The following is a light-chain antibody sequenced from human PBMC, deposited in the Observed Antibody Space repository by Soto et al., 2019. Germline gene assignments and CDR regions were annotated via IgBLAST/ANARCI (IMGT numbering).Light chain of an antibody. CDR3: QDYGSSPQT. J-gene: IGKJ1*01. V-gene: IGKV3-20*01. CDR2: AAS. Sequence: IVLTQSPGTLSLSPGERATLSCRASQRISSNYLGWYQQKPGQAPRLLIYAASSRATGIPDRFSGSGSGKDFTLTISRLEPEDYAVYYCQDYGSSPQTFGQGTKVEIX. CDR1: QRISSNY.